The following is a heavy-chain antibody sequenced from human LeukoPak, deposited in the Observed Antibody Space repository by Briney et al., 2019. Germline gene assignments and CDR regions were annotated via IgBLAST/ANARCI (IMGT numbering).Heavy chain of an antibody. V-gene: IGHV3-30*03. CDR1: GFTFSSCG. J-gene: IGHJ4*02. D-gene: IGHD1-26*01. CDR3: ATQLLVGATKSPLDY. CDR2: ISYDGSNK. Sequence: GGSLRLSCAASGFTFSSCGMHWVRQAPSKGLEWVAVISYDGSNKYYADSVRGRFTISRDNSKNTLYLQMNSLRAEDTAVYYCATQLLVGATKSPLDYWGQGTLVTVSS.